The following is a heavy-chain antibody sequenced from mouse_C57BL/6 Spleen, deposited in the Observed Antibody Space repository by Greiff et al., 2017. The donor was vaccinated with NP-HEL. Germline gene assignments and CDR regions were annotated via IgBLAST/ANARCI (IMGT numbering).Heavy chain of an antibody. V-gene: IGHV1-76*01. CDR2: IYPGSGNT. CDR3: ARGDGSSYRYYAMDY. J-gene: IGHJ4*01. Sequence: QVQLQQSGAELVRPGASVKLSCKASGYTFTDYYINWVKQRPGQGLEWIARIYPGSGNTYYNEKFKGKATLTAEKSSSTAYMQLSSLTSEDSAVYFCARGDGSSYRYYAMDYWGQGTSVTVSS. CDR1: GYTFTDYY. D-gene: IGHD1-1*01.